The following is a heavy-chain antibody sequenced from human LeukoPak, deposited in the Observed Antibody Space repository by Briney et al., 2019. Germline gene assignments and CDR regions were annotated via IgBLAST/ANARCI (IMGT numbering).Heavy chain of an antibody. V-gene: IGHV3-7*01. CDR3: ARDRVRGGFPVDY. J-gene: IGHJ4*02. D-gene: IGHD3-10*02. CDR1: GFTFSSYW. CDR2: IKQDGSEK. Sequence: GGSLRLSCAASGFTFSSYWMSWVRQAPGKGLEWVANIKQDGSEKYYVDSVKGRFTISRDNAKNSLYLQMNSLRAEDTAVYYRARDRVRGGFPVDYLGQGTLVTVSS.